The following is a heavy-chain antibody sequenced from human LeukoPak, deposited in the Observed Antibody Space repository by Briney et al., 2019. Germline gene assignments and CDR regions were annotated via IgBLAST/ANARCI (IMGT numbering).Heavy chain of an antibody. V-gene: IGHV1-2*04. Sequence: GPSVKFSCTASGYTFTVCYIHWVRHAPGQGLGWMGWTNPNSGGTNYAQKFQGWVTMTRDTSISTAYMELGRLRSDGTAVYCCARERLGKLLPNYDYYDGIDVWGKGTTFTASS. CDR3: ARERLGKLLPNYDYYDGIDV. CDR1: GYTFTVCY. D-gene: IGHD3-16*01. J-gene: IGHJ6*01. CDR2: TNPNSGGT.